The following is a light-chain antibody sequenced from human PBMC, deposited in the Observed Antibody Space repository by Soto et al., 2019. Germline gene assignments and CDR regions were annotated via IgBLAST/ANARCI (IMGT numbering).Light chain of an antibody. CDR1: QSVSSSY. Sequence: EIVLTQSPGTLSLSPGERATLSCRASQSVSSSYLAWYQQKPGQAPRLLIYGASSRATGIPDRFSGSGSGKDFTLPIRSVDQEDYGIFYPRPVWASPLNCAPGTRVDT. V-gene: IGKV3-20*01. J-gene: IGKJ3*01. CDR3: RPVWASPLN. CDR2: GAS.